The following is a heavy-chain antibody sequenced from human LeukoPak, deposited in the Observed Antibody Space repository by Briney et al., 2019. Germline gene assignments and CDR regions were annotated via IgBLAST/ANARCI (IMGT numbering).Heavy chain of an antibody. CDR2: ISWNSGSI. D-gene: IGHD3-10*01. CDR1: GFTFDDYG. J-gene: IGHJ4*02. Sequence: PVRSLRLSCAASGFTFDDYGMHWVRQAPGKGLEWVSGISWNSGSIGYADSVKGRFTISRDNAKNSLYLQMNSLRAEDTALYYCAKDIRGYGFYWGQGTLVTVSS. V-gene: IGHV3-9*01. CDR3: AKDIRGYGFY.